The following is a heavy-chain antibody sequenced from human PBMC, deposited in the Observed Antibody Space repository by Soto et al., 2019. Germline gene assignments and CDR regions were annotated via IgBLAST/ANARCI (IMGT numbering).Heavy chain of an antibody. CDR3: AKHRGSGNPMYYNMDV. CDR1: GFAFNNYA. D-gene: IGHD3-10*01. CDR2: IRDSGGTT. V-gene: IGHV3-23*01. J-gene: IGHJ6*02. Sequence: GGSLRLSCAASGFAFNNYAMSWVRQAPGMGLQWVSVIRDSGGTTFYFPSVEGRFIVSRDNSENTLYLQMNSLRAEDTAVYYCAKHRGSGNPMYYNMDVWGPGTTVTVSS.